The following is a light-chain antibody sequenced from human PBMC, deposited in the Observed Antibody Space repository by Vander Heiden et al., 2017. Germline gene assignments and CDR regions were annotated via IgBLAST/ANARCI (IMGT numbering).Light chain of an antibody. Sequence: SYGLTQRPSVSLALGQTATITCAGNNIGSKNVHWYQQKPGQAPVLVIYRNNNWPSRIPERFSGSNSGKTATLTISRAQAGDEGDFYCQVWDSSTVLFGGGTKLTVL. CDR2: RNN. CDR1: NIGSKN. V-gene: IGLV3-9*01. J-gene: IGLJ2*01. CDR3: QVWDSSTVL.